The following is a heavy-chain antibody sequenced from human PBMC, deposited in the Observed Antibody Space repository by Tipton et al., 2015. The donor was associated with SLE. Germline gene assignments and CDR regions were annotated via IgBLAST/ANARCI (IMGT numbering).Heavy chain of an antibody. D-gene: IGHD3-3*01. V-gene: IGHV3-9*01. CDR2: ISWNSGSM. CDR1: GFTFDDYA. CDR3: AKILGEGTDY. Sequence: SLRLSCAASGFTFDDYAMHWVRQAPGKGLEWVSGISWNSGSMVYADSVKGRFTISRDNAKNSLYLQMNSLRAEDTAFYYCAKILGEGTDYWGQGTLVTVSS. J-gene: IGHJ4*02.